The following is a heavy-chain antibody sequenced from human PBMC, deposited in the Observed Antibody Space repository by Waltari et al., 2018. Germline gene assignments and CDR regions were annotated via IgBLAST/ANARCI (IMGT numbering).Heavy chain of an antibody. CDR3: ARVDYYGSGLGY. Sequence: QVQLQESGPGLVKPTETLSLTCADPGYSIRSGYYGGWIRQPPGKGLEWIGSIYHSGSTYYNPSLKSRVTISVDTSKNQFSLKLSSVTAADTAVYYCARVDYYGSGLGYWGQGTLVTVSS. CDR2: IYHSGST. D-gene: IGHD3-10*01. CDR1: GYSIRSGYY. J-gene: IGHJ4*02. V-gene: IGHV4-38-2*01.